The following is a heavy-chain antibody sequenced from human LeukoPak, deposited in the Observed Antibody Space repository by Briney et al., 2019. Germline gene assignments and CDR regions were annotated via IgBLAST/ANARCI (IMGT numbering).Heavy chain of an antibody. D-gene: IGHD3-22*01. CDR2: ISSSNSYI. CDR1: GFTFSSYS. Sequence: GGSLRLSCAASGFTFSSYSMNWVRQAPGKGLEWVSSISSSNSYIYYADSVKGRFTISRGNAKNSLYLQMNSLRAEDTAVYYCARSDEYYYDSSGYYYYFDYWGQGTLVTVSS. CDR3: ARSDEYYYDSSGYYYYFDY. V-gene: IGHV3-21*01. J-gene: IGHJ4*02.